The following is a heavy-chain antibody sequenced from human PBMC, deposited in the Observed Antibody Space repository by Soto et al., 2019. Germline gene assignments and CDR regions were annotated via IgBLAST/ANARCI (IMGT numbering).Heavy chain of an antibody. J-gene: IGHJ3*01. Sequence: EVKVLESGGGLAQPGGSLRLSCVVSGFTFKNYAMTWVRQAPGKGLEWVSCVSGDGGMTYYADSVKGRFTISRDNSKNTVFRQMNSVRAEDTALYFCAKVVVSTLDAFDFWGQGTMVTVSA. V-gene: IGHV3-23*01. CDR1: GFTFKNYA. CDR2: VSGDGGMT. D-gene: IGHD2-15*01. CDR3: AKVVVSTLDAFDF.